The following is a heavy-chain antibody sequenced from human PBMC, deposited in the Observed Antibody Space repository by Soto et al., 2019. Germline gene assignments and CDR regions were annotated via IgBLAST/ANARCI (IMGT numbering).Heavy chain of an antibody. Sequence: QVQLVQSGAEVKKPGASVKVSCKASGYTFTTYDVNWMRQATGQGPEWLGWMNPYNGDTGYAQKFQGRVTLTRDTSMNTAYLELGSLTYEDTAVYYCARNRRETGNFDYWGQGTLVTVSS. CDR2: MNPYNGDT. CDR1: GYTFTTYD. CDR3: ARNRRETGNFDY. V-gene: IGHV1-8*02. J-gene: IGHJ4*02. D-gene: IGHD7-27*01.